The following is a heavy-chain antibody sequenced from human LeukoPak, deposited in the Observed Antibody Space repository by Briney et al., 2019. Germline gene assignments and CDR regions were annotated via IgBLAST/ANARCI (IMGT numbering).Heavy chain of an antibody. CDR3: ARGGSSWNNYYYYYYMDV. J-gene: IGHJ6*03. D-gene: IGHD6-13*01. CDR1: GGSFSGYY. CDR2: INHSGST. Sequence: PSETLSLTCAVYGGSFSGYYWSWIRQPPGKGLEWIGEINHSGSTNYNPSLKSRVTISVDTFKNQFSLKLSSVTAADTAVYYCARGGSSWNNYYYYYYMDVWGKGTTVTVSS. V-gene: IGHV4-34*01.